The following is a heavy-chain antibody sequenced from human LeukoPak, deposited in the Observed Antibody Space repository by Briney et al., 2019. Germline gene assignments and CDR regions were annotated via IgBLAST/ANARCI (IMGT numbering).Heavy chain of an antibody. CDR3: ARGARGSYSY. V-gene: IGHV4-59*08. CDR1: GGSISSYY. CDR2: IYYSGST. Sequence: SETLSLTCTVSGGSISSYYWSWIRQPPGKGLEWIGYIYYSGSTNYNPSLKSRVTISVDTSKNQFSLELSSVTAADTAVYYCARGARGSYSYWGQGTLVTVSS. D-gene: IGHD1-26*01. J-gene: IGHJ4*02.